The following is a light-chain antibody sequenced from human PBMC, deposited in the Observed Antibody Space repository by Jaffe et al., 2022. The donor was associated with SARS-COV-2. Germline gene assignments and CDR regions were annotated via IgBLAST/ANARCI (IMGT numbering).Light chain of an antibody. CDR2: SAS. J-gene: IGKJ4*01. Sequence: DIQMTQSPSSLSASVGDRVNITCRASQSISNYLNWYQQRPGKAPELLIYSASNLQSGVPSRFSGGGSGTDFTLTISSLQPEDFATYYCQKTYNIPLTFGGGTKVEIK. V-gene: IGKV1-39*01. CDR1: QSISNY. CDR3: QKTYNIPLT.